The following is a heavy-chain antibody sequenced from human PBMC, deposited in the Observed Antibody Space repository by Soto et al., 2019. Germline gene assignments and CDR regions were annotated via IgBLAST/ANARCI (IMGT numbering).Heavy chain of an antibody. CDR3: ARALTSSGWIEAYYYYGMDV. Sequence: ASVKVSCKASGGTFSSYAISWVRQAPGQGLEWMGGIIPIFGTANYAQKFQGRVTITADESTSTAYMELSSLRSEDTAVYYCARALTSSGWIEAYYYYGMDVWGQGTTVTVSS. D-gene: IGHD6-19*01. CDR2: IIPIFGTA. CDR1: GGTFSSYA. J-gene: IGHJ6*02. V-gene: IGHV1-69*13.